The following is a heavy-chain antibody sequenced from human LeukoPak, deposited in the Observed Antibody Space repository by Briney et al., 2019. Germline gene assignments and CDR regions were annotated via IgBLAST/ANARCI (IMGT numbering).Heavy chain of an antibody. CDR1: GFTFSSYS. Sequence: GGSLRLSCAASGFTFSSYSMNWVRQAPGKGLEWVSSISSGSSYIYYADSVKGRFTISRDNAKNSLYLQMNSLRAEDTAVYYCARAFYGSGSLDYWGQGTLVTVSS. D-gene: IGHD3-10*01. CDR3: ARAFYGSGSLDY. J-gene: IGHJ4*02. V-gene: IGHV3-21*01. CDR2: ISSGSSYI.